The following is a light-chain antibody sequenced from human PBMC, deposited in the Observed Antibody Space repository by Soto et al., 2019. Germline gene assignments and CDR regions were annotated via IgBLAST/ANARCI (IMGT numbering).Light chain of an antibody. CDR3: QQYGNSAWT. CDR1: QSVSNNY. J-gene: IGKJ1*01. V-gene: IGKV3-20*01. CDR2: GAS. Sequence: EIVLTQSPGTLPLSPGERATLSCRASQSVSNNYLAWYQQKPGQAPRLLIYGASSRATGIPDRFSGSGSGTDFTLTISRLEPEDFAVYYCQQYGNSAWTFGQGTKVDIK.